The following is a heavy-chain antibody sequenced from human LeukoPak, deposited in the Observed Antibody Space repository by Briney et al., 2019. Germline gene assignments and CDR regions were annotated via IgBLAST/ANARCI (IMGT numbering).Heavy chain of an antibody. Sequence: GASVKVSCKASGYTFTSYDINWVRQATGQGLEWMGWMNPNSGNTGYAQKFQGRVTITRNTSISTAYMELSSLRSEDTAVYYCARGPYSISRIAVAGDWFDPWGQGTLVTVSS. D-gene: IGHD6-19*01. CDR2: MNPNSGNT. V-gene: IGHV1-8*03. J-gene: IGHJ5*02. CDR3: ARGPYSISRIAVAGDWFDP. CDR1: GYTFTSYD.